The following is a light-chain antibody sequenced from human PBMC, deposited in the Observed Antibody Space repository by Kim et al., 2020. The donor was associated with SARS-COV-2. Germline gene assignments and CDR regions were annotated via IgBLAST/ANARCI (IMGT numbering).Light chain of an antibody. CDR1: TGHGSYG. CDR3: QTWGIGIRV. Sequence: SVKLTCPLSTGHGSYGSAWHQQQPEKGPRFLMKLNRDDSQIKGDGIPDRFSGSSAGAERDLTISSLQAEDEADYYCQTWGIGIRVFGGGTQLTVL. V-gene: IGLV4-69*01. CDR2: LNRDDSQ. J-gene: IGLJ2*01.